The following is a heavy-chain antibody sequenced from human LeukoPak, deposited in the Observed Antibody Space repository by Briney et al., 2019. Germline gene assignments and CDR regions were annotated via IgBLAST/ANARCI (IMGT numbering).Heavy chain of an antibody. Sequence: GGSLRLSCAASGFTFSSYGIHWVRQAPGKGLEWVAFIRYDGSNKYYADSVKGRFTISRDNSKNTLYLQMNSLRAEDTAVYYCAKDSIAAAHDYYYYMDVWGKGTTVTISS. J-gene: IGHJ6*03. CDR3: AKDSIAAAHDYYYYMDV. D-gene: IGHD6-13*01. CDR1: GFTFSSYG. V-gene: IGHV3-30*02. CDR2: IRYDGSNK.